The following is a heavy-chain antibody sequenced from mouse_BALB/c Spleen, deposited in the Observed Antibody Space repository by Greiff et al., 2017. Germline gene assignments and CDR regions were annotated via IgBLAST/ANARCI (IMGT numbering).Heavy chain of an antibody. CDR2: IWCGGST. D-gene: IGHD2-12*01. CDR1: GFSLSSYS. Sequence: QVQLKESGPGLVAPSQSLSITCTVSGFSLSSYSVHWVRQPPGQGLEWLGMIWCGGSTDYNSALNSRLSISKDNSKSQVVLKMNRLQTDDTAMYYCARAWDGDDEADWFAYWGQGTLVTVSA. V-gene: IGHV2-6-4*01. CDR3: ARAWDGDDEADWFAY. J-gene: IGHJ3*01.